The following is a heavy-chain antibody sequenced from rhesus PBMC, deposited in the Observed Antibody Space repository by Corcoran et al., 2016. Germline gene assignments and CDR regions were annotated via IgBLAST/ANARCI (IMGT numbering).Heavy chain of an antibody. D-gene: IGHD2-21*01. J-gene: IGHJ4*01. CDR2: IGGSSGTT. Sequence: QVQLQESGPGLVKPSETLSLTCAVSGDSVSGSNWWSWIRQPPGKGLEWIGKIGGSSGTTSYNHSLKSQLTISKNTSKNQFSLPLSSVTAADTAVYYCARLTLGWRGLSFWGQGVLVTVSS. CDR3: ARLTLGWRGLSF. CDR1: GDSVSGSNW. V-gene: IGHV4-65*02.